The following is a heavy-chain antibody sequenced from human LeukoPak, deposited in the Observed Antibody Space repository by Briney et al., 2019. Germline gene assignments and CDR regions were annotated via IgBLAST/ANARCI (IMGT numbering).Heavy chain of an antibody. V-gene: IGHV3-53*01. CDR1: GFTVSSNY. CDR3: ARAPYGDEPSFDY. CDR2: IYSGGST. J-gene: IGHJ4*02. D-gene: IGHD4-17*01. Sequence: GGSLRLSCAASGFTVSSNYMSWVRQAPGKGLEWVSVIYSGGSTYYADSVKGRFTISRDNPKNTLYLQMNSLRAEDTAVYYCARAPYGDEPSFDYWGQGTLVTVSS.